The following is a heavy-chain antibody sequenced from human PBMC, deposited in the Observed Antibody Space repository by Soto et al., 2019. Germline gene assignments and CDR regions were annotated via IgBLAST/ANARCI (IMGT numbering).Heavy chain of an antibody. Sequence: QVQLVQSGAEVKKPGASVKVSCKASGYTFTSYGISWVRQAPGQGLEWMGWISAYNGNTNYAQKLQGRVTMTTDTSTSTAYMELRSLRSDDTAVYYCARVPLRYYYDSSGFRWRWSEENHDYWGQGTLVTVSS. J-gene: IGHJ4*02. CDR1: GYTFTSYG. D-gene: IGHD3-22*01. CDR2: ISAYNGNT. V-gene: IGHV1-18*01. CDR3: ARVPLRYYYDSSGFRWRWSEENHDY.